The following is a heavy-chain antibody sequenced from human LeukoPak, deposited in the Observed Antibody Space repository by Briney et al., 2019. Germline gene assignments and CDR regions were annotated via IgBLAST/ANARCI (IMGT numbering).Heavy chain of an antibody. V-gene: IGHV3-7*01. J-gene: IGHJ4*02. CDR1: GFTFSDYW. Sequence: GGSLRLSCAASGFTFSDYWMTWVRQAPGKGLEWVAHIKQDGSERYYGDSVKGRFTISGDNANNLVHLQMNSLGAEDTAVYYCARGWNYAFRFDDWGQGTLVTVSS. CDR2: IKQDGSER. CDR3: ARGWNYAFRFDD. D-gene: IGHD1-7*01.